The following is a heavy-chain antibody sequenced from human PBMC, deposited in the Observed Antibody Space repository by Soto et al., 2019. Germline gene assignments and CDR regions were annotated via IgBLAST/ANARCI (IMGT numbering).Heavy chain of an antibody. CDR2: MNPNSGNT. Sequence: ASVKVSCKASGYTFTSYDINWVRQATGQGLEWMGWMNPNSGNTGYAQKFQGRVTITRDTSASTAYMELSSLRSEDTAVYYCARDSVVRGYSSSWYPWFDPWGQGTLVTVS. J-gene: IGHJ5*02. CDR1: GYTFTSYD. CDR3: ARDSVVRGYSSSWYPWFDP. V-gene: IGHV1-8*01. D-gene: IGHD6-13*01.